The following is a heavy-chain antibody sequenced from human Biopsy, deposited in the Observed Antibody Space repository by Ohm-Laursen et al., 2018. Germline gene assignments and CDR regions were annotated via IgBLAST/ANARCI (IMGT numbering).Heavy chain of an antibody. CDR2: ISPGSSYI. CDR1: GFTLSGYA. Sequence: SLRLSFPASGFTLSGYAMNWVRQAPGRGLEWFSSISPGSSYIHYADSVKGRFTVSRDNAKNSLNLQMNSLRAADTAIYYCATELLPPGVGGPWLDSWGQGTPVTVSS. J-gene: IGHJ5*01. V-gene: IGHV3-21*06. D-gene: IGHD3-16*01. CDR3: ATELLPPGVGGPWLDS.